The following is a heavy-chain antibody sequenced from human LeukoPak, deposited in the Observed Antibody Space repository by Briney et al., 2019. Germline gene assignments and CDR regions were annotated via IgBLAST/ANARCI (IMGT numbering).Heavy chain of an antibody. CDR2: ISGSGGT. D-gene: IGHD6-19*01. J-gene: IGHJ4*02. CDR1: GGSITNYC. CDR3: ARRDGSAWFFDY. Sequence: SETLSLTCTVSGGSITNYCWSWIRQPTGKGLEWIGRISGSGGTNYNPSLKSRVTMSVDTSKNQFSLKLSSVTAADTAVYYCARRDGSAWFFDYWGQGALVTVSS. V-gene: IGHV4-4*07.